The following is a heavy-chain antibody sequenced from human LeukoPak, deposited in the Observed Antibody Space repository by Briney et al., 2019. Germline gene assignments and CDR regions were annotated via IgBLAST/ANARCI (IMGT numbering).Heavy chain of an antibody. CDR3: ARDSDYDSSGYYYFDY. CDR2: IWYDGSNK. D-gene: IGHD3-22*01. V-gene: IGHV3-33*01. J-gene: IGHJ4*02. Sequence: PGGSLRLSCAASGFTFSSYGMHWVRQAPGKGLEWVAVIWYDGSNKYYADSVKGRFTISRDNSKNTLYLQMNSLRAEDTAVYYCARDSDYDSSGYYYFDYWGQGTLVTVSS. CDR1: GFTFSSYG.